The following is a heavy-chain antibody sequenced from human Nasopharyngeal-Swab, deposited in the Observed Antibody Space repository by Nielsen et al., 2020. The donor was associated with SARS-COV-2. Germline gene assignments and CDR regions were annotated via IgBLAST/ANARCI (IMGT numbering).Heavy chain of an antibody. CDR1: GFTFDDYG. CDR3: ARGRIAAAGTGSYWFDP. V-gene: IGHV3-20*01. CDR2: INWNGGST. D-gene: IGHD6-13*01. J-gene: IGHJ5*02. Sequence: GGSLRLSCAASGFTFDDYGMSWVRQAPGKGLEWVSGINWNGGSTGYADSVKGRFTISRDNAKNSLYLQMNSLRAEDTALYHRARGRIAAAGTGSYWFDPWGQGTLVTVSS.